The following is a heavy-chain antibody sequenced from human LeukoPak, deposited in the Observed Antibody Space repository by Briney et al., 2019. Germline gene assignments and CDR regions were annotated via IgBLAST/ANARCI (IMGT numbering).Heavy chain of an antibody. CDR1: GYTFTGYY. J-gene: IGHJ3*02. CDR3: ARGRGGDPPRQAFDI. V-gene: IGHV1-2*02. CDR2: INPNSGGT. Sequence: GASVKVSCKASGYTFTGYYMHWVRQAPGQGLEWMGWINPNSGGTNYAQKFQGRVTMTRDTSISTAYMELSRLRSDDTAVYYCARGRGGDPPRQAFDIWGQGIMVTVSS. D-gene: IGHD2-21*02.